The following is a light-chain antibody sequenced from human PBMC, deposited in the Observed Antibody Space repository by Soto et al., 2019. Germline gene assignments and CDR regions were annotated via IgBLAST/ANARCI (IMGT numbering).Light chain of an antibody. Sequence: EIVLTQSPGTLSLSPGERATLSCRASQSVSSSYLAWYQQKPGQAPRLLIYGASSRATGIPDRFSGSGSGTDVTLTISRLEPDDFAVYYWQQYGSSPLTFGGGTKVEIK. CDR3: QQYGSSPLT. V-gene: IGKV3-20*01. CDR1: QSVSSSY. CDR2: GAS. J-gene: IGKJ4*01.